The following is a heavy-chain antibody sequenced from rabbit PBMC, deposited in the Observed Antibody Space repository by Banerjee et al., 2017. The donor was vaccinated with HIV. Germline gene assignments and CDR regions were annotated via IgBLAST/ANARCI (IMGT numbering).Heavy chain of an antibody. CDR2: IYTGSSGST. CDR3: ARAPAYGTRSGDYRSWGMDL. J-gene: IGHJ6*01. D-gene: IGHD1-1*01. V-gene: IGHV1S40*01. Sequence: QSLEESGGDLVKPGASLTLTCTASGFSFSTSYYMCWVRQAPGKGLEWIACIYTGSSGSTYYASWAKGRFTISSTSSTTVTLQMTSLTAADTATYFCARAPAYGTRSGDYRSWGMDLWGPGTLVTV. CDR1: GFSFSTSYY.